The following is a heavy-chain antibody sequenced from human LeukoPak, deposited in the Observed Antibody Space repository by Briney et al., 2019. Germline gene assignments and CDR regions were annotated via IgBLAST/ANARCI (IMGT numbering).Heavy chain of an antibody. V-gene: IGHV4-31*03. CDR1: GGSISSGGYY. CDR2: IYYSGST. Sequence: SETLSLTCTVSGGSISSGGYYWSWIRQHPGKGLEWIGYIYYSGSTYYNPSLKRRVTISVDTSKNQFSLKLSSVTAADTAVYYCARDQRTRYNWFDPWGQGTLVTVSS. CDR3: ARDQRTRYNWFDP. J-gene: IGHJ5*02. D-gene: IGHD6-25*01.